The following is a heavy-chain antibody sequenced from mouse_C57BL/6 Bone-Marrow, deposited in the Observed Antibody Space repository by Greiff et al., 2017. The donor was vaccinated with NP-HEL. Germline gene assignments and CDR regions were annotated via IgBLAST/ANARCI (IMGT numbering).Heavy chain of an antibody. J-gene: IGHJ4*01. CDR1: GYTFTRYW. CDR3: ARSVWYPYYYAMDY. CDR2: IDPSDSYT. D-gene: IGHD2-10*02. Sequence: VQLQQSGAELVMPGASVKLSCKASGYTFTRYWMHWVKQRPGQGLEWIGEIDPSDSYTNYNQKFKGKSTLTVDKSSSTAYMQLSSLTSEDSAVYYCARSVWYPYYYAMDYWGQGTSVTVSS. V-gene: IGHV1-69*01.